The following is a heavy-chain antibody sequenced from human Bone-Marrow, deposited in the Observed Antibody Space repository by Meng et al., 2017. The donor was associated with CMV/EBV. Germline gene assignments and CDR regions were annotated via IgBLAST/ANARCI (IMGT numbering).Heavy chain of an antibody. Sequence: SGPTLVKPTQTLTLTCTFSGFSLSTSGMCVSWVRQPPGKALEWLALIDSDDDKYYSTSLKTRLTVSKDTSKNQVVLTMTNMDPVDTATYYCARAGYTYGYNYYYGMDVWGQGTTVTVSS. J-gene: IGHJ6*02. D-gene: IGHD5-18*01. CDR1: GFSLSTSGMC. CDR3: ARAGYTYGYNYYYGMDV. CDR2: IDSDDDK. V-gene: IGHV2-70*20.